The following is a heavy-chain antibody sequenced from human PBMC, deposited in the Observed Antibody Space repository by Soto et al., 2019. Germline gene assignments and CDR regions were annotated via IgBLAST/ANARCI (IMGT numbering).Heavy chain of an antibody. V-gene: IGHV4-30-2*01. CDR3: ATSKSYYCSGGSCYKLNWFDP. CDR2: IYHSGST. CDR1: GVSISSGGYS. Sequence: PSETLSLTCAVSGVSISSGGYSWSWIRQPPGKGMEWIGYIYHSGSTYYNPFLKSRVTISVDRSKNQFSLKLSSVTAADTAVYYCATSKSYYCSGGSCYKLNWFDPWGQGTLVTVSS. D-gene: IGHD2-15*01. J-gene: IGHJ5*02.